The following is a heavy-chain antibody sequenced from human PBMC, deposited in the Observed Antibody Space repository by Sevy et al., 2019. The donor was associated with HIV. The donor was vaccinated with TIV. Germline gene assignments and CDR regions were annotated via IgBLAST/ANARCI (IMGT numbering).Heavy chain of an antibody. Sequence: GGSLRLSCTAYGFIFNQFGFHWVRQAPGKGPEWVAFTRYDGTTKYHADSVKGRFTISRENSKNTLYLQMNNLNPEDTALYHCVKGLGMVQGALLSEDIWGQGTMVTVSS. V-gene: IGHV3-30*02. D-gene: IGHD3-10*01. CDR3: VKGLGMVQGALLSEDI. CDR2: TRYDGTTK. J-gene: IGHJ3*02. CDR1: GFIFNQFG.